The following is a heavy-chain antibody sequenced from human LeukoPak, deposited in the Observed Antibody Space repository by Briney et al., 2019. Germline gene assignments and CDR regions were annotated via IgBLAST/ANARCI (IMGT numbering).Heavy chain of an antibody. CDR2: ISYDGSNK. CDR3: AKALTSGWYLDAFNI. D-gene: IGHD6-19*01. J-gene: IGHJ3*02. Sequence: GRSLRLSCAASGFTFSSCGMHWVRQAPGKGLEWVAVISYDGSNKYYADSVKGRFTISRDNSKNTLFLEMNSLRAEDTAVYYCAKALTSGWYLDAFNIWGQGQWSPSLQ. V-gene: IGHV3-30*18. CDR1: GFTFSSCG.